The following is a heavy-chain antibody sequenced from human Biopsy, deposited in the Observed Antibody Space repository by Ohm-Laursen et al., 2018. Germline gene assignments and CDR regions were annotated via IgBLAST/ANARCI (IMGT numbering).Heavy chain of an antibody. J-gene: IGHJ1*01. Sequence: GSSVKVSCKAPEGTFSNYGVNWVRQAPGRGLGWMGWINPHSGTTKFAQDFQGRVTMTRDTSITTAYMELRRLRSDDTAVYYCAKGQDLRGGAEYFQHWGQGALVTVSS. CDR1: EGTFSNYG. V-gene: IGHV1-2*02. CDR3: AKGQDLRGGAEYFQH. CDR2: INPHSGTT. D-gene: IGHD2-15*01.